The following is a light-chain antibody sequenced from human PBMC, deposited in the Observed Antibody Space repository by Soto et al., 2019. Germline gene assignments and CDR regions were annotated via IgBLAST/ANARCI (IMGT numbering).Light chain of an antibody. V-gene: IGKV1-6*01. J-gene: IGKJ1*01. CDR1: QDIRND. CDR2: AAS. CDR3: LQDYNYPWT. Sequence: AIQMTQSPSSLSASVGDRVTITCRGSQDIRNDLGWYQEKLGQAPKLLIYAASNLQSGVPSRFSGSGSGTDFTLTISSLQPEDFATYYCLQDYNYPWTFGQGTKVEI.